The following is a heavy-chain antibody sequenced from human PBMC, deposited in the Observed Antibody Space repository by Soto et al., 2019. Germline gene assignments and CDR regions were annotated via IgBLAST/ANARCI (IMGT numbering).Heavy chain of an antibody. CDR1: GFTFSDYC. J-gene: IGHJ4*02. CDR2: ISSSSSYT. Sequence: GGSLRLSCAASGFTFSDYCMSWIRQAPGKGLEWVSYISSSSSYTNYADSVKGRFTISRDNAKNSLYLQMNSLRAEDTAVYYCARVEVRWELPHYFDYWGQGTLVTVSS. D-gene: IGHD1-26*01. V-gene: IGHV3-11*06. CDR3: ARVEVRWELPHYFDY.